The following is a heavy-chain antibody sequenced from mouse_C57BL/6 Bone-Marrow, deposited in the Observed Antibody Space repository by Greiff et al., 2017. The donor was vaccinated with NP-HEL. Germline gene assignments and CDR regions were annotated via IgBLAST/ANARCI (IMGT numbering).Heavy chain of an antibody. J-gene: IGHJ2*01. Sequence: VQLQQSGPELVKPGASVKMSCKASGYTFTDYNMHWVKQSHGKSLEWIGYINPNNGGTSYNQKFKGKATLTVNKSSSTAYMELRSLTSEDSAVYYCASSLLLRYDYWGQGTTLTVSS. CDR3: ASSLLLRYDY. D-gene: IGHD1-1*01. CDR2: INPNNGGT. CDR1: GYTFTDYN. V-gene: IGHV1-22*01.